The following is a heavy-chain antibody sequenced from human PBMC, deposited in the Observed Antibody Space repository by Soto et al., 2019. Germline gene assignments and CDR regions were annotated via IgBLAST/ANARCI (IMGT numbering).Heavy chain of an antibody. CDR1: GGSISSGDYY. D-gene: IGHD3-3*01. V-gene: IGHV4-30-4*01. J-gene: IGHJ4*02. Sequence: PSETLSLTCTVSGGSISSGDYYWSWIRQPPGKGLEWIGSIYYSGSTYYNPSLRSRVAMSVDTSKNEFSLEINFVTAADTAVYYCARNGTPFWINDHTRGFFDYWGQGALVTVSS. CDR3: ARNGTPFWINDHTRGFFDY. CDR2: IYYSGST.